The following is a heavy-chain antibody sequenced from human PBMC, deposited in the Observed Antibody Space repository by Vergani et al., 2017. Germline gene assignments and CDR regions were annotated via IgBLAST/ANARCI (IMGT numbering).Heavy chain of an antibody. V-gene: IGHV1-18*01. Sequence: QVQLVQSGAEVKKPGASVKVSCKASGYTFTSYGISWVRQAPGQGLEWMGWISAYNGNTNYAQKLQGRVTMTTDTSTSTAYMELRSLRSDDTAVYYGPGESGGDVAVAGTWYFDLWGRGTLVTVSS. D-gene: IGHD6-19*01. J-gene: IGHJ2*01. CDR3: PGESGGDVAVAGTWYFDL. CDR1: GYTFTSYG. CDR2: ISAYNGNT.